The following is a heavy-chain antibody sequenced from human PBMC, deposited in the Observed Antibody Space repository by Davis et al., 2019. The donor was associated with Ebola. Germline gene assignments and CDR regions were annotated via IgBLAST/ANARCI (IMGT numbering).Heavy chain of an antibody. CDR1: GFTFSSYG. CDR2: ISYDGSNK. Sequence: PGGSLRLSCAASGFTFSSYGMHWVRQAPGKGLEWVAVISYDGSNKYYADSVKGRFTISRDNSKNTLYLQMNSLRAEDTAVYYCAKVIRFLEWSILYYYYGMDVWGQGTTVTVSS. D-gene: IGHD3-3*01. CDR3: AKVIRFLEWSILYYYYGMDV. V-gene: IGHV3-30*18. J-gene: IGHJ6*02.